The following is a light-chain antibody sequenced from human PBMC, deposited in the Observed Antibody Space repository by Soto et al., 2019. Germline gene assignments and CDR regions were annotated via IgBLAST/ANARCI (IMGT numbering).Light chain of an antibody. CDR1: QTILYNSNNKSY. CDR2: WAS. CDR3: QQYYSSPPT. V-gene: IGKV4-1*01. J-gene: IGKJ1*01. Sequence: DIVMTQSPDSLAVSLGERATINCKSSQTILYNSNNKSYLTWYQQKPGQPPKLLIYWASTRESGVPDRFSGSGSGTDFTLTISSLQAEDVAVYYCQQYYSSPPTVGQGTKVEIK.